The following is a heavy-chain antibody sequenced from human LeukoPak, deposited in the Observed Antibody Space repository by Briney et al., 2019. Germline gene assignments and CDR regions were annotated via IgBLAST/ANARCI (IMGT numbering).Heavy chain of an antibody. CDR2: INSDGSST. J-gene: IGHJ6*03. D-gene: IGHD6-19*01. V-gene: IGHV3-74*01. Sequence: PGGSLRLSCAASGFTFSSYWIHWVRQAPGKGLVWVSRINSDGSSTSYADSVKGRFTISRDNAKNTLYLQMNSLRAEDTAVYYCARGRQWPVLYYYYYMDVWGKGTTVTVSS. CDR3: ARGRQWPVLYYYYYMDV. CDR1: GFTFSSYW.